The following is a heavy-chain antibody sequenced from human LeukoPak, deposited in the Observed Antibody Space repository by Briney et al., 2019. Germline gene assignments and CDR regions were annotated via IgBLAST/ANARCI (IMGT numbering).Heavy chain of an antibody. CDR2: IYHSGST. D-gene: IGHD1-26*01. J-gene: IGHJ6*03. V-gene: IGHV4-38-2*02. CDR1: GGSIRNYY. CDR3: ARGYSGSYYHYYYMDV. Sequence: SETLSLTCIVSGGSIRNYYWGWIRQPPGKGLEWIGSIYHSGSTYYNPSLKSRVTISVDTSKNQFSLKLSSVTAADTAVYYCARGYSGSYYHYYYMDVWGKGTTVTVSS.